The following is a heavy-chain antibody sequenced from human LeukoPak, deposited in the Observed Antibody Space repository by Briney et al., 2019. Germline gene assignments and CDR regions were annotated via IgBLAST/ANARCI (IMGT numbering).Heavy chain of an antibody. CDR1: GFTFSSYA. CDR3: ARLFRVVVPAANTHFDY. D-gene: IGHD2-2*01. CDR2: ISYDGSDK. Sequence: GGSLRLSCAASGFTFSSYAMHWARQAAGKGLEWVAVISYDGSDKYYADSVKGRFTISRDNSKNTLYLQMNSLRPEDTAVYYCARLFRVVVPAANTHFDYWGQGTLVTVSS. V-gene: IGHV3-30*04. J-gene: IGHJ4*02.